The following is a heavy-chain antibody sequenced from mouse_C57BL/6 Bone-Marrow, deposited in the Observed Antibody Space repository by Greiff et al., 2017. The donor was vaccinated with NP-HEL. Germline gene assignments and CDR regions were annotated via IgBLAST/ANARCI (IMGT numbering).Heavy chain of an antibody. Sequence: VQLQQSGAELVRPGASVKLSCTASGSNIQDDSMHWVKQRPEQGLERIGWIAPENGDTEFASKFPGKATITAYTCSNSAYLQLSSLTSEDTAVYYCTTPYYYGSTSYWYFDVWGTGTTVTVSS. V-gene: IGHV14-4*01. CDR1: GSNIQDDS. CDR2: IAPENGDT. J-gene: IGHJ1*03. CDR3: TTPYYYGSTSYWYFDV. D-gene: IGHD1-1*01.